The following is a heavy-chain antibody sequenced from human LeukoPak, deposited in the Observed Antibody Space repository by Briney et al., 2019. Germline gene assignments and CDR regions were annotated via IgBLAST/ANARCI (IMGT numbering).Heavy chain of an antibody. V-gene: IGHV3-7*03. Sequence: GGSLRLSCAASGFTFSSDWMNWVRQAPGKGLEWVANIKQDGSEKYYVDSVKGRFTISRDNAKNSLYLQMNSLRAEDTAVYYCARDPDMVRGVNFDYWGLGTLVTVSS. CDR3: ARDPDMVRGVNFDY. CDR1: GFTFSSDW. D-gene: IGHD3-10*01. J-gene: IGHJ4*02. CDR2: IKQDGSEK.